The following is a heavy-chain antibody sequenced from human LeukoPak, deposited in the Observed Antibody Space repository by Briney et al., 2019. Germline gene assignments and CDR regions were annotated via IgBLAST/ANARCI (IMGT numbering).Heavy chain of an antibody. CDR1: GFTFSSYA. J-gene: IGHJ3*02. CDR3: ARVGVVPAAIPDGFDI. V-gene: IGHV3-23*01. Sequence: GGSLRLSCAASGFTFSSYAMSWVRQAPGKGLEWVSTFSGTSSTSYADAVKGRVTISRDNSKNTLYLQMNSLTAEDTAVYYCARVGVVPAAIPDGFDIWGQGTMVTVSS. D-gene: IGHD2-2*01. CDR2: FSGTSST.